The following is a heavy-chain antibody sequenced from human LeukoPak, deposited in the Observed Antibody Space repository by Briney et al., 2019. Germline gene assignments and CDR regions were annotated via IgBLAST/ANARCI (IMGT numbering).Heavy chain of an antibody. CDR1: GYSFTSYW. D-gene: IGHD6-13*01. V-gene: IGHV5-51*01. J-gene: IGHJ4*02. Sequence: GESLKISCKGSGYSFTSYWIGWVRQMPGKGLEWMGVIYPRDPDTRYSPSFQGQVTISADKSINTAYLQWSSLKASDTAIYYCARTQDRIAARSWGQGTLVTVSS. CDR3: ARTQDRIAARS. CDR2: IYPRDPDT.